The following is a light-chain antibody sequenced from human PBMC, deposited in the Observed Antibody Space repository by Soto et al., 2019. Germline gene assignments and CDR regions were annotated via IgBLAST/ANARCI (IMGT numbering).Light chain of an antibody. J-gene: IGLJ1*01. Sequence: QSVLTQPASVSGSPGQSITISCTGTSSDVGGYNFVSWYQQHPDKAPKLMIYDVTNRPSGVSNRFSGSKSGNTASLTISGLQAEDEADYYCSSYTSITPYVFRPGTKVPVL. V-gene: IGLV2-14*01. CDR1: SSDVGGYNF. CDR3: SSYTSITPYV. CDR2: DVT.